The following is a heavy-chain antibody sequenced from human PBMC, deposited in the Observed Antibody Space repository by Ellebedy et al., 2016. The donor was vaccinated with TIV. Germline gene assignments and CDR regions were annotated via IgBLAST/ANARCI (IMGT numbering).Heavy chain of an antibody. V-gene: IGHV4-39*07. D-gene: IGHD3-10*01. CDR1: NDSMNSDTDY. CDR2: IYYSGSA. Sequence: MPSETLSLTCSVSNDSMNSDTDYWGWIREPPGMGLEWIGTIYYSGSAYYNPSLKSRATISVDTSKKQFSLKVTSVTAADTAVYYCARVRFYGSGSYRGWFDYWGQGSLVTVSS. J-gene: IGHJ4*02. CDR3: ARVRFYGSGSYRGWFDY.